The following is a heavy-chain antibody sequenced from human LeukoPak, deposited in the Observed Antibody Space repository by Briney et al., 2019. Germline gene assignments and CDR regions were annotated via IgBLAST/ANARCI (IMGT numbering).Heavy chain of an antibody. Sequence: PSETLSLTCTVSGGPISSYYWSWIRQPPGKGLEWIGYIYYSGSTNYNPSLKSRVTISVDTSKNQFSLKLSSVTAADTAVYYCARSLSSGMFDYWGQGTPVTVSS. J-gene: IGHJ4*02. D-gene: IGHD3-22*01. CDR3: ARSLSSGMFDY. CDR1: GGPISSYY. V-gene: IGHV4-59*01. CDR2: IYYSGST.